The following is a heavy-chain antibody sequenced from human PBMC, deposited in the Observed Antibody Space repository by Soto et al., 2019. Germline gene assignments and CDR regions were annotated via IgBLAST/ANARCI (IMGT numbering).Heavy chain of an antibody. CDR3: ARDPATDYYDTSGYYQPLN. Sequence: ASGKVSCKASGYTFFTYGISWVRQAPGHGLEWMGWISTYNDNTKYAQKFQGRVTMTADTSTSTAYMELTSLRSDDTAVYYCARDPATDYYDTSGYYQPLNWGQGTLVTVSS. CDR1: GYTFFTYG. CDR2: ISTYNDNT. D-gene: IGHD3-22*01. V-gene: IGHV1-18*01. J-gene: IGHJ4*02.